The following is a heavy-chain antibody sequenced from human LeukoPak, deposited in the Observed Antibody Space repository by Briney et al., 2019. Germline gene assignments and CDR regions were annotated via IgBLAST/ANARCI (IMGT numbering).Heavy chain of an antibody. D-gene: IGHD4-17*01. CDR3: AREVATVTTRWFDP. V-gene: IGHV4-38-2*02. J-gene: IGHJ5*02. CDR2: IYRNGST. Sequence: SETLSLTCTVSHYSISSGYYWGWIRQPPGKGLEWIGTIYRNGSTYFNPSLKSRVTISVDTSKNQFSLKLSSVTAADTAVYYCAREVATVTTRWFDPWGQGTLVTVSS. CDR1: HYSISSGYY.